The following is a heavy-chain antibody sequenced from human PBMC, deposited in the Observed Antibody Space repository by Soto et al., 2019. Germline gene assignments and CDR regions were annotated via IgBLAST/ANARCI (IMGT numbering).Heavy chain of an antibody. J-gene: IGHJ4*02. CDR2: ISAYNGNT. CDR3: ARDLGRIAGTSYFDS. V-gene: IGHV1-18*01. D-gene: IGHD6-13*01. Sequence: GASVKVSCKASGYTFTSYGISWVRQAPGQGLEWMGWISAYNGNTNNAQNLQGRVTMTTDTSTSTAYMELRSLRSDDTAVYYCARDLGRIAGTSYFDSWGQGTLVTVSS. CDR1: GYTFTSYG.